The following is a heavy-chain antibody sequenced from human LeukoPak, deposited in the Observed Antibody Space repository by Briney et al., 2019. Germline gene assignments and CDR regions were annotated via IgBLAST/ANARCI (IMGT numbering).Heavy chain of an antibody. CDR1: GLTFSTYG. Sequence: GRSLRLSCAVSGLTFSTYGMHWVRQAPGKGLEWVAVISYDGSNKYYADSVKGRFTISRDNSKNTLYLQMNSLRAEDTAVYYCAKDHYGDYGYYYYGMDVWGQGTTVTVSS. V-gene: IGHV3-30*18. CDR3: AKDHYGDYGYYYYGMDV. D-gene: IGHD4-17*01. J-gene: IGHJ6*02. CDR2: ISYDGSNK.